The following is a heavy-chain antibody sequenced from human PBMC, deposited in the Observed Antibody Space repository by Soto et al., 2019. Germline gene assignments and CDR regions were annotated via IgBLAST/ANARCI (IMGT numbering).Heavy chain of an antibody. CDR3: ARGGNYYYYYYMDV. J-gene: IGHJ6*03. V-gene: IGHV3-33*01. Sequence: GGSLRLSCAASGFTFSSYGMHWVRQAPGKGLEWVAVIWYDGSNKYYADSVKGRFTISRDNSKNTLYLQMNSLRAEDTAVYYCARGGNYYYYYYMDVWGKGTTVTVSS. D-gene: IGHD6-13*01. CDR2: IWYDGSNK. CDR1: GFTFSSYG.